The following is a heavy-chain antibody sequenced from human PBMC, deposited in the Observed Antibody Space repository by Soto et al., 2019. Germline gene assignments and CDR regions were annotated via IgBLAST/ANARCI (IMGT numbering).Heavy chain of an antibody. V-gene: IGHV3-30*18. J-gene: IGHJ6*04. CDR2: ISHDGNNE. CDR1: GFTFGRYG. CDR3: GQDRGVTYYYYGVDV. D-gene: IGHD3-10*01. Sequence: QVQLVESGGGVVPPGRSLRLSCAASGFTFGRYGIHWVRQAPGKGLEWVAFISHDGNNEYYADSVKGPFTISRDNSKNALYLHKTSLRDEDTGVYFSGQDRGVTYYYYGVDVWGKGTTVPVSS.